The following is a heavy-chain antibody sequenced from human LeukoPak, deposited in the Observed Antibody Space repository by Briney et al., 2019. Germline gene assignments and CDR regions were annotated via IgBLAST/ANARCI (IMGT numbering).Heavy chain of an antibody. Sequence: PSETLSLTCAVYGGSFSGYYWNWVRQAPGKGLEWVSSISSSSSYIYYADSVKGRFTISRDNAKNSLYLQMNSLRAEDTAVYYCARSGVVVGAPVAFDIWGQGTMVTVSS. CDR2: ISSSSSYI. V-gene: IGHV3-21*04. D-gene: IGHD1-26*01. CDR3: ARSGVVVGAPVAFDI. J-gene: IGHJ3*02. CDR1: GGSFSGYY.